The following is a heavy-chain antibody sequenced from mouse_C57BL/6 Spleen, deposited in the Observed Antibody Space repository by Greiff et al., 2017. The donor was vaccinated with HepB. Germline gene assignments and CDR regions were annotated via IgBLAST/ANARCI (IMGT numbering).Heavy chain of an antibody. J-gene: IGHJ2*01. CDR2: ISDGGSYT. CDR3: ARDRWDD. V-gene: IGHV5-4*01. D-gene: IGHD4-1*01. CDR1: GFTFSSYA. Sequence: EVMLVESGGGLVKPGGSLNLSCAASGFTFSSYAMSWVRQTPEQRLEWVATISDGGSYTYYPDNVKGRFTISRDNAKNNLYLQMSNLKSEDTAMYYCARDRWDDWGQGTTLTVSS.